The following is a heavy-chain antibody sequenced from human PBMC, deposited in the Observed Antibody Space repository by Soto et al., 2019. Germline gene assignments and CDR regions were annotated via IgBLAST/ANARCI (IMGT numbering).Heavy chain of an antibody. J-gene: IGHJ6*02. V-gene: IGHV3-74*01. CDR2: INSDGSST. D-gene: IGHD1-26*01. CDR1: GFTFSLSW. Sequence: GGSLRLSCAASGFTFSLSWMHWVRQGPGNRPVWVSRINSDGSSTSYADSVKGRFTISRDNAKNTLYLQMNSLRAEDTAVYYCAREPPSGSYYYYYYYYGMDVWGQGTTVTVSS. CDR3: AREPPSGSYYYYYYYYGMDV.